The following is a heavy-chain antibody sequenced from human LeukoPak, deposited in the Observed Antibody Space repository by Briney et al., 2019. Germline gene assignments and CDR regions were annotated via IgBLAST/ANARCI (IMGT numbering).Heavy chain of an antibody. Sequence: SETLSLTCTVSGGSISSSSYYWGWIRQPPGKGLEWIGSIYYSGSTYYNPSLKSRVTISVDTSKNQFSLKLSSVTAADTAVYYCARFPLTTTIFGVVVSGGWFDPWGQGTLVTVSS. D-gene: IGHD3-3*01. J-gene: IGHJ5*02. CDR1: GGSISSSSYY. CDR3: ARFPLTTTIFGVVVSGGWFDP. CDR2: IYYSGST. V-gene: IGHV4-39*07.